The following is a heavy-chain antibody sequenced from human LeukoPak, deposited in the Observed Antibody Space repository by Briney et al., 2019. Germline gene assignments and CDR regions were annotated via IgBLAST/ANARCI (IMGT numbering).Heavy chain of an antibody. CDR3: AKIFWGSSWDYFDY. Sequence: TGGSLRLSCAASGFTFSSYAMNWVRQAPGKGLEWVSAISGSGGSTYYADSVEGRFTISRDNSKNTVYLQMNSLRVEDTAVYYCAKIFWGSSWDYFDYWGQGTLVTVSS. V-gene: IGHV3-23*01. CDR1: GFTFSSYA. J-gene: IGHJ4*02. CDR2: ISGSGGST. D-gene: IGHD6-13*01.